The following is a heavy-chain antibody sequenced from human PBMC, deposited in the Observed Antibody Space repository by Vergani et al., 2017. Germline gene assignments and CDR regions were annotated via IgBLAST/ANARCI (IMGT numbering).Heavy chain of an antibody. J-gene: IGHJ4*02. CDR3: AILNGYSSSWYDYFDY. CDR1: GYTFTSYY. D-gene: IGHD6-13*01. Sequence: QVQLVQSGAEVKKPGASVKVSCKASGYTFTSYYVHWVRQAPGQGLEWMGIINPSGGSTSYAQKFQGRVTMTRDTSTSTVYMELSSLRSEDTAVYYCAILNGYSSSWYDYFDYWGQGTLVTVSS. CDR2: INPSGGST. V-gene: IGHV1-46*01.